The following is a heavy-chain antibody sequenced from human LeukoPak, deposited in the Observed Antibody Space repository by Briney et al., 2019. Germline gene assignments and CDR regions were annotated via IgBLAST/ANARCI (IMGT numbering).Heavy chain of an antibody. CDR1: GGSVGSNY. CDR2: ISYSGDT. D-gene: IGHD3-10*01. CDR3: ARLRVVRGVIDPDFDY. J-gene: IGHJ4*02. V-gene: IGHV4-59*08. Sequence: SQTLSLTCSVSGGSVGSNYWSWVRQPPGKGLEWISYISYSGDTKYNPSLKSRLSMSVDTSKNQCSLMLTSVTAADTAVYYCARLRVVRGVIDPDFDYWGQGTLVTVSS.